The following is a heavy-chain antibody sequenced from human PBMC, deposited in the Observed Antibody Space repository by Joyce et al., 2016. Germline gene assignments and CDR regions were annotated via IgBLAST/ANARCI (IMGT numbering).Heavy chain of an antibody. J-gene: IGHJ4*02. D-gene: IGHD6-19*01. CDR3: ARSQWLAPLMY. V-gene: IGHV4-34*02. CDR2: ITTSGAT. Sequence: QVQLRQWGAGLLKSSETLSLTCAVSGGPFRGFFWTWVRQPPGKALEWIGDITTSGATNYNPSLRSRVAISVDTSNNQFPLTLTSLGAADMAVYYCARSQWLAPLMYWGQGTLVTVSP. CDR1: GGPFRGFF.